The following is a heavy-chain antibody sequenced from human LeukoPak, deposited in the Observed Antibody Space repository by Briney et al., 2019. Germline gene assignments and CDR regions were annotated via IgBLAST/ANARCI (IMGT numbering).Heavy chain of an antibody. Sequence: PSETLSLTCTVSIDSISSSSYYWGWIRQPPGKGLEWIGIINHSGRTYYNPSLKSRVTISVDTSKNQFSLKLSSVTAADTAVYYCARQVQAVAGPPDAFDIWGQGTMVTVSS. V-gene: IGHV4-39*01. CDR1: IDSISSSSYY. CDR3: ARQVQAVAGPPDAFDI. D-gene: IGHD6-19*01. CDR2: INHSGRT. J-gene: IGHJ3*02.